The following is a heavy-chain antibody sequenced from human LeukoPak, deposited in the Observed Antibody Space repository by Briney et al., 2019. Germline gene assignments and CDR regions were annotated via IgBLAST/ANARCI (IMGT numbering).Heavy chain of an antibody. Sequence: PGRSLRLSCAASGFTFSSYGMHWVRQAPGKGLEWVAFIRYDGSNKYYADSVKGQFTISRDNSKNTLYLQMNSLRADDTAVYYCARERSLYSSGWPDAFDIWGQGTMVTVSS. D-gene: IGHD6-19*01. CDR2: IRYDGSNK. CDR3: ARERSLYSSGWPDAFDI. J-gene: IGHJ3*02. V-gene: IGHV3-30*02. CDR1: GFTFSSYG.